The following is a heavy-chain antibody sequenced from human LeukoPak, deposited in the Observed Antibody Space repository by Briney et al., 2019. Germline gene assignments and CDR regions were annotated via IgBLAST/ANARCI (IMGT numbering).Heavy chain of an antibody. CDR3: ARDVIGNNFYGMDV. V-gene: IGHV3-11*04. J-gene: IGHJ6*02. CDR1: GFTFSDYY. D-gene: IGHD1/OR15-1a*01. Sequence: GGSLRLSCAASGFTFSDYYMSWIRQAPGKGLEWVSYISSSGYTIYYADSVKGRFTISRDNSKNTLYLQMNSLRADDTAVYYCARDVIGNNFYGMDVWGQGTTVTVSS. CDR2: ISSSGYTI.